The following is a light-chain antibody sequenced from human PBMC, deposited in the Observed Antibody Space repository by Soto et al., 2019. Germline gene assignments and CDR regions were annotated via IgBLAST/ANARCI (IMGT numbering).Light chain of an antibody. Sequence: QAASVSGSPGQSITISCTGTSSDVGGYNYVSWYQQHPGKAPKLMIYEVSNRPSGVSNRFSGSKSGNTASLTISGLQAEDEADYYCSSYTISSSWVFGGGTKVTVL. J-gene: IGLJ3*02. CDR3: SSYTISSSWV. CDR1: SSDVGGYNY. CDR2: EVS. V-gene: IGLV2-14*01.